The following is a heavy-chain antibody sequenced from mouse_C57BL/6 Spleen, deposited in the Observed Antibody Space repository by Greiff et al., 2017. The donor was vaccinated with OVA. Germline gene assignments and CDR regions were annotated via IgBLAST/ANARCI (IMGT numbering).Heavy chain of an antibody. D-gene: IGHD1-1*01. V-gene: IGHV6-3*01. CDR1: GFTFSNYW. CDR2: IRLKSDNYAT. J-gene: IGHJ1*03. CDR3: TVITTVVGYFDV. Sequence: EVKLMESGGGLVQPGGSMKLSCVASGFTFSNYWMNWVRQSPETGLEWVAQIRLKSDNYATPYAESVKGRFTISRDDSKSSVYLQMNNLRAEDTVIDYCTVITTVVGYFDVWGTGTTVTVSS.